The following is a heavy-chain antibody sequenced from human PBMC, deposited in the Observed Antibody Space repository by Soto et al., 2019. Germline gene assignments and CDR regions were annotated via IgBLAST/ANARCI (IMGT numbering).Heavy chain of an antibody. CDR2: VNPILSMS. CDR1: GDTFSFYS. CDR3: ASSYGSGYRAFDY. J-gene: IGHJ4*02. D-gene: IGHD3-10*01. V-gene: IGHV1-69*02. Sequence: QVQLVQSGAEVKRPGSSVKVSYKTSGDTFSFYSINWVRQAPGLGLEWMGRVNPILSMSNYAQRFQGRVTMTADKSTSTAYMELRSLRSEDTAIYYCASSYGSGYRAFDYWGQGALVTVSS.